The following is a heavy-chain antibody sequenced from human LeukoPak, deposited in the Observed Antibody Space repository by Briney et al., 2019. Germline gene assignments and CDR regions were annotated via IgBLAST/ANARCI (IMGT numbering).Heavy chain of an antibody. CDR2: IYYSGST. CDR1: GGSISSYY. J-gene: IGHJ5*02. Sequence: SETLSLTCTVSGGSISSYYWSWIRQPPGKGLEWIGYIYYSGSTNYNPSLKNRVTISVDTSKNQFSLKLSSVTAADTAVYYCARDNRWIQLSWGQGTLVTVSS. CDR3: ARDNRWIQLS. D-gene: IGHD5-18*01. V-gene: IGHV4-59*01.